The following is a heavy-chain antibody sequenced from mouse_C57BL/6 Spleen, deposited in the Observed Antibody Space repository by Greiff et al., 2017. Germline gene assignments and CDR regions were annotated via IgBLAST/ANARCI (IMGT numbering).Heavy chain of an antibody. Sequence: EVKLLESGGGLVKPGASLKLSCAASGFTFSDYGMHWVRQAPEQGLEWVAYISSGSSTIYYADTVKGRFTISRDNAKNTLFLQLTRLRSEDTAMYYCPLRDYAMDYWGQGTSVTVSS. V-gene: IGHV5-17*01. CDR2: ISSGSSTI. CDR1: GFTFSDYG. D-gene: IGHD1-1*01. J-gene: IGHJ4*01. CDR3: PLRDYAMDY.